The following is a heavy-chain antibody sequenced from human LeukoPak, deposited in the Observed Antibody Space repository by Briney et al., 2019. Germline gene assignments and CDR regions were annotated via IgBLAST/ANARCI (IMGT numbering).Heavy chain of an antibody. Sequence: GRSLRLSCAASGFTFSSYAMHWVRQAPGKGLEWVAVISYEGSNKYYADSVKGRFTISRDNSKNTLYLQMNSLRAEDTAVYYCARDRRRDIVVVPAAVPDYWGQGTLVTVSS. CDR2: ISYEGSNK. D-gene: IGHD2-2*01. V-gene: IGHV3-30-3*01. CDR3: ARDRRRDIVVVPAAVPDY. J-gene: IGHJ4*02. CDR1: GFTFSSYA.